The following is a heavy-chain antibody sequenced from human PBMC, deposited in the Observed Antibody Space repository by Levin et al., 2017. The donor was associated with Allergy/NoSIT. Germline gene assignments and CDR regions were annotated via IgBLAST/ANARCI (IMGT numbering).Heavy chain of an antibody. D-gene: IGHD2/OR15-2a*01. J-gene: IGHJ3*02. CDR2: INWNGGST. CDR3: ARHRFTMNIHDGFDI. Sequence: AGESLKISCAASGFTFDDYGMSWVRQAPGKGLEWVSGINWNGGSTGYADSVKGRLTISRDNAKKSLYLQMNSLRAEDTALYHCARHRFTMNIHDGFDIWGQGTMVIVSS. CDR1: GFTFDDYG. V-gene: IGHV3-20*01.